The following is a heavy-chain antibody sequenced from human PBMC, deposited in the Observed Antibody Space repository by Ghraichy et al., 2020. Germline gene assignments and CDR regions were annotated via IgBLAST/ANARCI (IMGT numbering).Heavy chain of an antibody. D-gene: IGHD6-13*01. CDR3: ARSSSSWYVYYYYYMDV. V-gene: IGHV4-39*01. CDR2: IYYSGST. Sequence: SETLSLTCTVSGGSISSSSYYWGWIRQPPGKGLEWIGSIYYSGSTYYNPSLKSRVTISVDTSKNQFSLKLSSVTAADTAVYYCARSSSSWYVYYYYYMDVWGKGTTVTVSS. J-gene: IGHJ6*03. CDR1: GGSISSSSYY.